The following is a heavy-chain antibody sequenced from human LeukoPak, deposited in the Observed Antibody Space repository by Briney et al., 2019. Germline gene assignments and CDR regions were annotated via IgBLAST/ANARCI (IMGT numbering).Heavy chain of an antibody. Sequence: PGGSLRLSCAASGFPFSSYAMSWVRQPPGKGPEWVSVIYSDGNTYYADSVKGRFTISRDNSKNTLYLQMNSLRAEDTAVYYCVRDLTWGQGTLVTVSS. V-gene: IGHV3-53*01. J-gene: IGHJ5*02. CDR1: GFPFSSYA. CDR2: IYSDGNT. CDR3: VRDLT.